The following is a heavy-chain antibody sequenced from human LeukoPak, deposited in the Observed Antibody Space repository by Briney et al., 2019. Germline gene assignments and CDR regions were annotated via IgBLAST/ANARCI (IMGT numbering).Heavy chain of an antibody. V-gene: IGHV3-66*02. J-gene: IGHJ4*02. Sequence: PGGSLRLSCAASGFTISNNYMTWVRQAPGKGLEWVSVIYNGGSTYYADSVKGRFTISRDNSQNTLCLQINSLRAEDTAVYYCARGTYGGIDYRGQGTLVTVSS. CDR3: ARGTYGGIDY. D-gene: IGHD4-23*01. CDR1: GFTISNNY. CDR2: IYNGGST.